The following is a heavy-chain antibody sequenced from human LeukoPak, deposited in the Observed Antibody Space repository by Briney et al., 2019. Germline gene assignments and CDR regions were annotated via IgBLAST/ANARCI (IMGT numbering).Heavy chain of an antibody. CDR2: INPNNGGT. CDR3: AGGISTRHFYYGMDV. Sequence: ASVKVSCKASGYTFIDYYIHWVRQAPGQGLEWMGWINPNNGGTNSAQKFQGRATMTRDTSSSTAYMELSRLRSDDTAVYYCAGGISTRHFYYGMDVWGQGTTVTVSS. J-gene: IGHJ6*02. CDR1: GYTFIDYY. V-gene: IGHV1-2*02.